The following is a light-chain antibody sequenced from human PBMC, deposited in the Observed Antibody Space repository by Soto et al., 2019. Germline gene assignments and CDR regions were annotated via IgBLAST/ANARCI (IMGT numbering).Light chain of an antibody. CDR2: GAS. J-gene: IGKJ4*01. V-gene: IGKV3-20*01. Sequence: EIVLTQSPGTLSLSPGERATLSCRASQSVSSSYLAWYQQKPGQAPRLLIYGASSRATGIPDRFSGSGSGTDFTLTITRLETEDVAAYYCQQYGSSPLTFGGGTKVEIK. CDR3: QQYGSSPLT. CDR1: QSVSSSY.